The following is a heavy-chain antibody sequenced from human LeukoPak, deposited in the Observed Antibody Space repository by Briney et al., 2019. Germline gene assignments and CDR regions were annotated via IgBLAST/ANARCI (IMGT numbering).Heavy chain of an antibody. CDR3: AREASIAAAGTDAFDI. CDR1: GFTFSSFQ. Sequence: PGGSLRLSCAASGFTFSSFQMTWVRQAPGKGLEWVSYIDGTGSHIYYADSVEGRFTISRDNAKNSLYLQMNSLRAEDTAVYYCAREASIAAAGTDAFDIWGQGTMVTVSS. CDR2: IDGTGSHI. D-gene: IGHD6-13*01. J-gene: IGHJ3*02. V-gene: IGHV3-48*03.